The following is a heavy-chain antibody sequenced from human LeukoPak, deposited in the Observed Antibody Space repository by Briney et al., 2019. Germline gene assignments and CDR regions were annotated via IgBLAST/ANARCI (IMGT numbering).Heavy chain of an antibody. J-gene: IGHJ4*02. V-gene: IGHV3-64*02. CDR2: ISSNGGST. Sequence: GGSLRLSCAASGFTFSSHAMHWVRQAPGKGLEYVSAISSNGGSTYYADSVKGRFTISRDNSKNTLYLQMGSLRAEDMAVYYCARSRRVGATTDYFDYWGQGTLVTVSS. D-gene: IGHD1-26*01. CDR1: GFTFSSHA. CDR3: ARSRRVGATTDYFDY.